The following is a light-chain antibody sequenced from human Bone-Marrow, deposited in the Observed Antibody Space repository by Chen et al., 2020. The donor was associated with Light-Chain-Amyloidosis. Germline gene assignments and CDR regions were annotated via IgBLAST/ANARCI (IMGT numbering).Light chain of an antibody. CDR2: EGT. J-gene: IGLJ2*01. Sequence: QSALTQPPSASGSLGQSVTISCAGTSGDLGGYDFVSWYQQHPGKAPKLMIHEGTKRPSGVHSRFSGSKSGTTASLTFSGLQAEDEADYYCCSFAGNDDCVFGGGTKLTVL. CDR1: SGDLGGYDF. V-gene: IGLV2-8*01. CDR3: CSFAGNDDCV.